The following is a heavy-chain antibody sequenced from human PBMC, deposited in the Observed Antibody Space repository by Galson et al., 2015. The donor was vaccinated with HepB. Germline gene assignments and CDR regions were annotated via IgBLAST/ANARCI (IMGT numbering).Heavy chain of an antibody. CDR3: ARGRTIQLVVEYFQH. D-gene: IGHD6-13*01. Sequence: SLRLSCAASGFTVSSNYMSWVRQAPGKGLEWVSVIYSGGSTYYADSVKGRFTISRDNSKNTLYLQMNSLRAEDTAVYYCARGRTIQLVVEYFQHWGQGTLVTVSS. CDR1: GFTVSSNY. CDR2: IYSGGST. J-gene: IGHJ1*01. V-gene: IGHV3-66*02.